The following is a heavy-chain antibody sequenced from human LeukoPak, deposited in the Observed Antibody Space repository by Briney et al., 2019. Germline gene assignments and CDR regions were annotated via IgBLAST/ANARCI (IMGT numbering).Heavy chain of an antibody. Sequence: SETLSLTCAVYGGSLSGYYWSWIRQPPGKGLEWIGEINHSAGTNYNPSLKSRVTISLDTSKNQFSLKLSSVTAADTAVYYCARAERIQLWTNWFDPWGQGTLVTVSS. CDR2: INHSAGT. V-gene: IGHV4-34*01. CDR1: GGSLSGYY. D-gene: IGHD5-18*01. J-gene: IGHJ5*02. CDR3: ARAERIQLWTNWFDP.